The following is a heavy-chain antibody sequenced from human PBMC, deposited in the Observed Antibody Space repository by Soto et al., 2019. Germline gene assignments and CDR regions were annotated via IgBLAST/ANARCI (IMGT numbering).Heavy chain of an antibody. CDR2: ISYDGSNK. CDR3: AKDRPPIAVDGTLEY. Sequence: RRLSCAASGFTFSSYGMHWVRQAPGKGLEWVAVISYDGSNKYYADSVKGRFTISRDNSKNTLYLQMNSLRAEDTAVYYCAKDRPPIAVDGTLEYWGQGTLVTVS. J-gene: IGHJ4*02. CDR1: GFTFSSYG. V-gene: IGHV3-30*18. D-gene: IGHD6-19*01.